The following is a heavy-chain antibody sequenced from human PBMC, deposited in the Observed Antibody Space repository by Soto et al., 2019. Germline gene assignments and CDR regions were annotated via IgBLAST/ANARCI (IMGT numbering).Heavy chain of an antibody. Sequence: SETLSLTCTVSGGSISPYYWSWIRQPPGKGLEWIGYIYYSGSTNYNPSLKSRFTISVDTSKNQFSLKVSSVTAADTAVYYCARHLNGDYPTFDYWGQGTLVTVSS. CDR2: IYYSGST. CDR3: ARHLNGDYPTFDY. CDR1: GGSISPYY. J-gene: IGHJ4*02. D-gene: IGHD4-17*01. V-gene: IGHV4-59*08.